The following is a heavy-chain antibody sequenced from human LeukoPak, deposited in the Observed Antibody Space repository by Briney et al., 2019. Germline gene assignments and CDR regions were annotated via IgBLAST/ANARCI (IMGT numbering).Heavy chain of an antibody. V-gene: IGHV3-23*01. CDR2: ISESGDST. Sequence: GGSLRLSCAASGFSFKSYAMNWVRQAPGKGLEWVSSISESGDSTHYADSVKGRFTISRDNSLNTLYLQMNSLRAEDTAVYYCATSLGIAVAINYWGQGTLVTVSS. J-gene: IGHJ4*02. D-gene: IGHD6-19*01. CDR3: ATSLGIAVAINY. CDR1: GFSFKSYA.